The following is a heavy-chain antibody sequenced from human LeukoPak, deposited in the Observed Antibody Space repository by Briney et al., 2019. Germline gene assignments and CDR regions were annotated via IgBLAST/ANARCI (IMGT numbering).Heavy chain of an antibody. CDR2: ISGSGGST. J-gene: IGHJ4*02. CDR1: GFTFSSYG. CDR3: ARDTTMIVVVTFFDY. Sequence: PGGSLRLSCAASGFTFSSYGMSWVRQAPGKGLEWVSAISGSGGSTHYADSVKGRFTISRDNAKNSLYLQMNSLRAEDTAVYYCARDTTMIVVVTFFDYWGQGTLVTVSS. D-gene: IGHD3-22*01. V-gene: IGHV3-23*01.